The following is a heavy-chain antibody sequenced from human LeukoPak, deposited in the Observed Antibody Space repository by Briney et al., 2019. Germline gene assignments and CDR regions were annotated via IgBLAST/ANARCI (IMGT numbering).Heavy chain of an antibody. CDR1: GGSISSSNW. CDR3: ARDGVLYYYDSSGYPFDAFDI. Sequence: SETLSLTCAVSGGSISSSNWWSWVRQPPGKGLEWIGEIYHSGSTNYNPSLKSRVTISVDTSKNQFSLKLSSVTAADTAVYYCARDGVLYYYDSSGYPFDAFDIWGQGTMVTVSS. D-gene: IGHD3-22*01. V-gene: IGHV4-4*02. J-gene: IGHJ3*02. CDR2: IYHSGST.